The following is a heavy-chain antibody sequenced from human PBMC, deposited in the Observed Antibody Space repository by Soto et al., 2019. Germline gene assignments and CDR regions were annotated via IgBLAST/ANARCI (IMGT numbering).Heavy chain of an antibody. Sequence: GGSLRLSCVASGFTFSNYGMHWVRQAPGKGLEWVAFISDDGSNKYYADSMRGRFTMSRDNSKRTLYLQMSSPRVEDTAVYYCTKRRNVLRFLEWSSGMEVWGQGTTVTVSS. J-gene: IGHJ6*02. CDR3: TKRRNVLRFLEWSSGMEV. D-gene: IGHD3-3*01. CDR2: ISDDGSNK. CDR1: GFTFSNYG. V-gene: IGHV3-30*18.